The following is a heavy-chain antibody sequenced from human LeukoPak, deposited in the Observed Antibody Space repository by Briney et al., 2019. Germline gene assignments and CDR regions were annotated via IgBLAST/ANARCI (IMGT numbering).Heavy chain of an antibody. CDR1: GYTFTSYD. V-gene: IGHV1-8*01. D-gene: IGHD3-10*01. CDR2: MNPNSGNT. Sequence: ASVKVSCKASGYTFTSYDINWVRQATGQGLEWMGWMNPNSGNTGYAQKFRGRVTMTRNTSISTAYMELSSLRSEDTAVYYCAREYYGSGSYPYYYYYMDVWGKGTTVTISS. J-gene: IGHJ6*03. CDR3: AREYYGSGSYPYYYYYMDV.